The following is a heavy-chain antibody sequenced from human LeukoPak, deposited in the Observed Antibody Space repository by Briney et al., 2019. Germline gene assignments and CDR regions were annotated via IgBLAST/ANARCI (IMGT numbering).Heavy chain of an antibody. CDR1: GFTINTYG. J-gene: IGHJ3*02. D-gene: IGHD3-16*01. CDR2: ISADGLNT. V-gene: IGHV3-30*03. CDR3: AREGGGGLRGAFDI. Sequence: GGSLRLSCAASGFTINTYGMNWVRQAPGKGLEWVATISADGLNTYYTDSVKGRFTISRENAKNSLYLQMNSLRAGDTAVYYCAREGGGGLRGAFDIWGQGTMVTVSS.